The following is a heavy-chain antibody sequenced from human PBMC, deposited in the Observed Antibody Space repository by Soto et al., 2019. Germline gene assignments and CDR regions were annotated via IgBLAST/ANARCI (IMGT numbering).Heavy chain of an antibody. CDR2: ISGSGGST. CDR3: AKDKYSSGWTPIDY. D-gene: IGHD6-19*01. Sequence: GGSLRLSCAASGFTFSSYAMSWVRQAPGKGLEWVSAISGSGGSTYYADSVKVRFTISRDNSKNTLYLQMNSLRAEDTAVYYCAKDKYSSGWTPIDYWGQGTLVTVSS. CDR1: GFTFSSYA. J-gene: IGHJ4*02. V-gene: IGHV3-23*01.